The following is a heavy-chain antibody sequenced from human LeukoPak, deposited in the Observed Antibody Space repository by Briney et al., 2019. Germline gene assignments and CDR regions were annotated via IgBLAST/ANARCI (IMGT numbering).Heavy chain of an antibody. Sequence: GGSLRLSCAASGFTFSTCAMSWVRQAPGKGLEWVSAISGSGGNTYYADSVKGRFTISRDNSKNTLYLQMNSLRAEDTAVYYCAKDAQYYYDSSGYYQFFDYWGQGTLVTVSS. V-gene: IGHV3-23*01. CDR3: AKDAQYYYDSSGYYQFFDY. CDR1: GFTFSTCA. CDR2: ISGSGGNT. D-gene: IGHD3-22*01. J-gene: IGHJ4*02.